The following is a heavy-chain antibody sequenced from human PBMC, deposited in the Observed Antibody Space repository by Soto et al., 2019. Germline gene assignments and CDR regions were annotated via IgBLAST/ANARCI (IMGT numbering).Heavy chain of an antibody. CDR3: ARVIMDV. CDR1: GFTSSSYS. Sequence: PGGSLRLSCAASGFTSSSYSMNWVRQAPGKGLEWFSYISSSSSTIYYADTVKGRFIISRDNAKNSLYLQINRLRDEDTAVYYCARVIMDVWGQGTRVTVSS. CDR2: ISSSSSTI. V-gene: IGHV3-48*02. J-gene: IGHJ6*02.